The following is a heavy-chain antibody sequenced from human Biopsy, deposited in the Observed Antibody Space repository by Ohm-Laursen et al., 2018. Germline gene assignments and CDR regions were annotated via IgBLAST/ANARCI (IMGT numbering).Heavy chain of an antibody. CDR2: IKRKTDGGAT. CDR3: TTEVGITYYYYYGMDV. Sequence: SLRLSCTAPGFTFTNAWMSWVRQAPGKGPEWVGLIKRKTDGGATDYAAPVKGRFTISRDDSKNTLYLQMNSLKTEDTAVYYCTTEVGITYYYYYGMDVWGQGTTVTVS. J-gene: IGHJ6*01. D-gene: IGHD1-14*01. CDR1: GFTFTNAW. V-gene: IGHV3-15*01.